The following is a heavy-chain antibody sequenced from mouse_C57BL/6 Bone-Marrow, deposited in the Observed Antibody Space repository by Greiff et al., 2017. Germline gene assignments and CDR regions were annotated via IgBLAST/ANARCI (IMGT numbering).Heavy chain of an antibody. D-gene: IGHD1-1*01. J-gene: IGHJ2*01. V-gene: IGHV1-19*01. CDR2: INPYNGGT. Sequence: VQLQQSGPVLVKPGASVKMSCKASGYTFTDYYMNWVKQSHGKSLEWIGVINPYNGGTSYNQKFKGKATLTVDKSSSTAYMELNSLTSENSAVYYCARPPYYYGSTYYFDDWDQGTTLTVSS. CDR1: GYTFTDYY. CDR3: ARPPYYYGSTYYFDD.